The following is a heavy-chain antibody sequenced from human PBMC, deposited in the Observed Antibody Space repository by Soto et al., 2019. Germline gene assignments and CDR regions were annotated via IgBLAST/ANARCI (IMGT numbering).Heavy chain of an antibody. Sequence: EVQLVESGGGLVQPGGSLRLSCAASGFTYSSYWMSWVRQAPGKGLEWVANIKQDGSEKYYVDSVKGRFIISRDNAKNSLYLQMNSLRAEDTAVYYCAREDWPDLGNWFDPWGQGTLVTVSS. CDR1: GFTYSSYW. D-gene: IGHD3-9*01. CDR2: IKQDGSEK. CDR3: AREDWPDLGNWFDP. V-gene: IGHV3-7*01. J-gene: IGHJ5*02.